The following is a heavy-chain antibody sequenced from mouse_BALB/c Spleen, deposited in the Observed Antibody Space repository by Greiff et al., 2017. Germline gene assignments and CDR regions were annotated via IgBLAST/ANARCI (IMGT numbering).Heavy chain of an antibody. CDR1: GFNIKDYY. V-gene: IGHV14-4*02. CDR2: IDPENGDT. D-gene: IGHD1-1*01. J-gene: IGHJ3*01. CDR3: NAAVVEGFAY. Sequence: VQLQQSGAELVRSGASVKLSCTASGFNIKDYYMHWVKQRPEQGLEWIGWIDPENGDTEYAPKFQGKATMTADTSSNTAYLQLSSLTSEDTAVYYCNAAVVEGFAYWGQGTLVTVSA.